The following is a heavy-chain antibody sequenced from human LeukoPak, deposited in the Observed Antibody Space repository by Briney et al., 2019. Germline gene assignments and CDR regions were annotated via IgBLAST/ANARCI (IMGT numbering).Heavy chain of an antibody. V-gene: IGHV1-8*01. D-gene: IGHD3-3*01. Sequence: ASVKVSCKASEYTFTSYDINWVRQATGQGLEWMGWMNPNSGNTGYAQKFQGRVTMTRNTSISTAYMELSSLRSEDTAVYYCARGLLFGVVAPPGAPYWGQGTLVTVSS. J-gene: IGHJ4*02. CDR3: ARGLLFGVVAPPGAPY. CDR2: MNPNSGNT. CDR1: EYTFTSYD.